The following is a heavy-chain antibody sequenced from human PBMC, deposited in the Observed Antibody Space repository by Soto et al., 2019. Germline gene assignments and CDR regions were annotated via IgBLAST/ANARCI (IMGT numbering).Heavy chain of an antibody. Sequence: QVQLVESGGGVVQPGRSLRLSCAASGFTFSSYGMHLVRQAPGKGLEWVAVISYDGSNKYYADSVKSRFTISRDNSKNTLYLQMNSLRAEDTAVYYCAEGGSFDDWGQGTMVTVSS. J-gene: IGHJ4*01. CDR2: ISYDGSNK. CDR3: AEGGSFDD. CDR1: GFTFSSYG. V-gene: IGHV3-30*03. D-gene: IGHD2-15*01.